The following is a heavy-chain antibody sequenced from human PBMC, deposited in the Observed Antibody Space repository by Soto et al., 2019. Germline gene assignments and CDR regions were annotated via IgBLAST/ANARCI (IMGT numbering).Heavy chain of an antibody. D-gene: IGHD4-17*01. Sequence: GGSLRLSCAASGFTFSSYGMHWVRQAPGKGLEWVAVIWYDGSNKYYADSVKGRFTISRDNSKNTLYLQMNSLRAEDTAVYYCARVLTSYYYYYMDVWGKGTTVTVSS. CDR2: IWYDGSNK. CDR3: ARVLTSYYYYYMDV. CDR1: GFTFSSYG. J-gene: IGHJ6*03. V-gene: IGHV3-33*01.